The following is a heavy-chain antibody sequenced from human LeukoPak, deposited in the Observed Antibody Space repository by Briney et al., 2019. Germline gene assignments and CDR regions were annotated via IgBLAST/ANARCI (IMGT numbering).Heavy chain of an antibody. CDR1: LLAISRSA. CDR2: IIPIFGIA. D-gene: IGHD5-24*01. J-gene: IGHJ4*02. V-gene: IGHV1-69*04. Sequence: SSVKFCCKAWLLAISRSAIGSVRQAPGHRHEWRGRIIPIFGIANHAQNFQGRVTITADKSTSTANRGLSSLRSEDTAVYSCARGGGDGYIFRFDYWGQGTLVTFS. CDR3: ARGGGDGYIFRFDY.